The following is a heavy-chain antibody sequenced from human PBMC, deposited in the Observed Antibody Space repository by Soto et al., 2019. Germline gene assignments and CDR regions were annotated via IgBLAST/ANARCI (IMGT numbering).Heavy chain of an antibody. CDR3: ARGPYCGDACYFAS. V-gene: IGHV4-4*07. CDR1: GASISNYY. D-gene: IGHD2-21*01. J-gene: IGHJ5*01. CDR2: IYPGGTS. Sequence: PXATLALTFSVFGASISNYYWSWVRQSAGKGLEWIGRIYPGGTSNYNPSLKSRVTMSVDTSENQFSLNLSSVTAADTAVYYCARGPYCGDACYFASWGQGTLVTVSS.